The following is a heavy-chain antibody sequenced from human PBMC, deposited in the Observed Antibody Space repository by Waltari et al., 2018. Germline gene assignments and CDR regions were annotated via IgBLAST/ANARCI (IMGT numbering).Heavy chain of an antibody. V-gene: IGHV4-4*07. CDR2: IYTSGST. CDR1: GGSISSYY. CDR3: ARAPVEAFDI. J-gene: IGHJ3*02. Sequence: QVQLQESGPGLVKPSETLSLTCTVSGGSISSYYWSWIRQPAGKGLGWIGRIYTSGSTNYTPSRNSRVTMSVDTAKNQFSLKLSSVTAADTAVYYCARAPVEAFDIWGQGTMVTVSS.